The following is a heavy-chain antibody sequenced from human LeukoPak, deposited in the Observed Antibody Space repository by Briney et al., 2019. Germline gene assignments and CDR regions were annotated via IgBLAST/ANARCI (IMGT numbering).Heavy chain of an antibody. CDR3: ARVGYYGSSGYPFDY. J-gene: IGHJ4*02. D-gene: IGHD3-22*01. CDR1: GFTFSSYA. CDR2: INWNGGST. V-gene: IGHV3-20*04. Sequence: GGSLRLSCAASGFTFSSYAMHWVRQAPGKGLEWVSGINWNGGSTGYADSVKGRFTISRDNAKNSLYLQMNSLRAEDTALYYCARVGYYGSSGYPFDYWGQGTLVTVSS.